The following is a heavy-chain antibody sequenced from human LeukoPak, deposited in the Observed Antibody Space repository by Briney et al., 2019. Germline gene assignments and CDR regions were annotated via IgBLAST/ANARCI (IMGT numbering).Heavy chain of an antibody. CDR2: IGISSGNT. CDR3: ARDHRYAFDN. J-gene: IGHJ4*01. CDR1: GFNFIDYS. V-gene: IGHV3-48*01. D-gene: IGHD5-12*01. Sequence: GGSLRLSCAASGFNFIDYSMNWVRQAPGKGLEWISYIGISSGNTKYADSVKGRFTISRDKARNSLYLQMNSLRVEDTAVYYCARDHRYAFDNWGHGTLVTFSS.